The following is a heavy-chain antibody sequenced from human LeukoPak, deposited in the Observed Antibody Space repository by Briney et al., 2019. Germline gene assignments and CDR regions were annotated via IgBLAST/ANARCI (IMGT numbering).Heavy chain of an antibody. CDR2: IYYSGST. Sequence: PSETLSLTCTVSGGSISGSSYYWGWIRQPPGKGLEWIGSIYYSGSTYCNPSLKSRVTISVDTSKNQFSLKLSSVTAADTAVYYCARVWTGAYSSSWSTYYYYYMDVWGKGTTVTVSS. V-gene: IGHV4-39*07. D-gene: IGHD6-13*01. CDR3: ARVWTGAYSSSWSTYYYYYMDV. CDR1: GGSISGSSYY. J-gene: IGHJ6*03.